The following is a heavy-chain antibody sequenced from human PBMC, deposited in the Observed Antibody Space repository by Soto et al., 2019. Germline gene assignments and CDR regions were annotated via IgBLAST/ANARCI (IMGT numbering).Heavy chain of an antibody. J-gene: IGHJ4*02. CDR1: GGSISSSSYY. CDR3: ASPPDADYYDSSGYIY. CDR2: IYYSGST. Sequence: QLQLQESGPGLVKPSETLSLTCTVSGGSISSSSYYWGWIRQPPGKGLEWIGSIYYSGSTYYNPSLKSRVTISVDTSKNQFSLKLSSVTAADTAVYYCASPPDADYYDSSGYIYWGQGTLVTVSS. V-gene: IGHV4-39*01. D-gene: IGHD3-22*01.